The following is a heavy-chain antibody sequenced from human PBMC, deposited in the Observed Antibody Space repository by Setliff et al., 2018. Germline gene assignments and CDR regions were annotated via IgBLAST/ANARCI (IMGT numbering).Heavy chain of an antibody. V-gene: IGHV1-18*01. Sequence: AAVTVPCQASVWTFTSYGISWLRQAPGQGLEWMGWISAYNGNTNYVQKLQGRVTMTPDTSTSTAYMELRSLRSDDTAVYYRARGLFQCSSTSCDLDAFDIWGQGTMVTVSS. J-gene: IGHJ3*02. CDR3: ARGLFQCSSTSCDLDAFDI. CDR1: VWTFTSYG. D-gene: IGHD2-2*01. CDR2: ISAYNGNT.